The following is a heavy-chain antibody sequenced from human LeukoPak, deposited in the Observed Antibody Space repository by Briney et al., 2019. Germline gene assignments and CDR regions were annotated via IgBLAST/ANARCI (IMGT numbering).Heavy chain of an antibody. D-gene: IGHD3-10*01. J-gene: IGHJ4*02. Sequence: GGSLRLSCAASGFTFSNAWMSWVRQAPGKGLEWVSTISPSGGSTYYADSVKGRFTISRDNSKNTLYLQMNSLRAEDTAVYYCAKDRRFGGIFDYWGQGTLVTVSS. CDR2: ISPSGGST. CDR1: GFTFSNAW. CDR3: AKDRRFGGIFDY. V-gene: IGHV3-23*01.